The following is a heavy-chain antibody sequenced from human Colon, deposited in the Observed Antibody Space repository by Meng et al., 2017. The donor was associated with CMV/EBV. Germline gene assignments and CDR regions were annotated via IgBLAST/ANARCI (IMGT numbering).Heavy chain of an antibody. V-gene: IGHV1-2*04. CDR3: ATAGYCSSTSCQISGGGYFDY. CDR1: GYTFTGYY. J-gene: IGHJ4*02. D-gene: IGHD2-2*01. CDR2: INPNSGGT. Sequence: ASVKVSCKASGYTFTGYYIHWVRQAPGQGLEWMGWINPNSGGTNYAQKFQGWVTMTRDTSINTAYMELSRLRSDDTAVYYSATAGYCSSTSCQISGGGYFDYWGQGTLVTVSS.